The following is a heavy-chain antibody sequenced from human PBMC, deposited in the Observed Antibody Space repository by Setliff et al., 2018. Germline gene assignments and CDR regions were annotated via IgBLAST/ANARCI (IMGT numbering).Heavy chain of an antibody. J-gene: IGHJ6*02. CDR3: ARSTIQRNYYCGLDV. D-gene: IGHD3-3*01. CDR1: GESFSNNY. CDR2: SDHSGST. Sequence: SETLSLTCSVYGESFSNNYWSWIRQPPGEGLEWIGESDHSGSTSYNPSLKSRLTMSVDTSKNQFSLKMTSLTAADTAVYYCARSTIQRNYYCGLDVWGQGTTVTVSS. V-gene: IGHV4-34*01.